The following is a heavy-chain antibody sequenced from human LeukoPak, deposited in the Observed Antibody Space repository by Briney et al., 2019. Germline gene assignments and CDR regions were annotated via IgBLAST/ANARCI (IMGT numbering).Heavy chain of an antibody. CDR1: EFTFSSYW. V-gene: IGHV3-23*01. Sequence: PGGSLRLSCAASEFTFSSYWMSWVRRAPGRGLEWVSAIRGDGATMFYADSVKGRITVSRDNSKNTLYLQFNSLRVDDTAVYYCARDQFRDYFRGADYWGQGTLVTVSS. J-gene: IGHJ4*02. CDR3: ARDQFRDYFRGADY. D-gene: IGHD3-16*01. CDR2: IRGDGATM.